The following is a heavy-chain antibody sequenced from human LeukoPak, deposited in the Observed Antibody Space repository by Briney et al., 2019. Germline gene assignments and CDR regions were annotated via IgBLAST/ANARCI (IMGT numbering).Heavy chain of an antibody. CDR1: GFTFSSHG. CDR2: ITYDGYYK. V-gene: IGHV3-30*03. CDR3: ARDLSPVVRASPMGY. Sequence: GGSLRLSCAASGFTFSSHGMHWVRQAPGKGLEWVALITYDGYYKYYSDSVKGRFTISSDTSKNTLSLQMNSLRAEDTAVYYCARDLSPVVRASPMGYWGQGTLVTVSS. J-gene: IGHJ4*02. D-gene: IGHD3-10*01.